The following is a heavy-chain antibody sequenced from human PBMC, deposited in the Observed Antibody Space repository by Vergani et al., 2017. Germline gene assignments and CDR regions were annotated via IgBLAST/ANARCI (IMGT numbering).Heavy chain of an antibody. D-gene: IGHD3-22*01. CDR3: ASSEPLTDSSGDFDY. Sequence: QLQLQESGPGLVKPSETLSLTCTVSGGSISSSSYYWGWIRQPPGKGLEWIGSIYYSGSTYYNPSLKSRVTISVDTSKNQFSLKLSSVTAADTALYYCASSEPLTDSSGDFDYWGQGTLVTVSS. CDR2: IYYSGST. V-gene: IGHV4-39*01. CDR1: GGSISSSSYY. J-gene: IGHJ4*02.